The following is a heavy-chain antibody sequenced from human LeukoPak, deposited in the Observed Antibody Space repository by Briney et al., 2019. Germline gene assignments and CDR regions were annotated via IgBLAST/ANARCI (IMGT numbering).Heavy chain of an antibody. J-gene: IGHJ4*02. CDR2: IYYSGST. D-gene: IGHD3-22*01. CDR3: ARDSSGYYHYFDY. Sequence: PSETLSLTCTVSGASISGYYWSWIRQPPGKGLEWIGYIYYSGSTKYNPSLKSRVTISVDTSKNQFSLKLSSVTAADTAVYYCARDSSGYYHYFDYWGQGTLVTVSS. CDR1: GASISGYY. V-gene: IGHV4-59*01.